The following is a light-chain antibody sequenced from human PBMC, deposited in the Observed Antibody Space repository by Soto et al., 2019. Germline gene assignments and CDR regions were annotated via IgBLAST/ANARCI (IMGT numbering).Light chain of an antibody. CDR1: QSVSSN. V-gene: IGKV3-15*01. Sequence: EIVMTQSPATLSVSPGERATLSCRARQSVSSNLAWYQQKPGQAPRLLSYGASTRSTGIPARFSGSGSGTEFTLTISSLQSEDFAVYYCQQYNNLPPWTFGQGTTVEIK. J-gene: IGKJ1*01. CDR3: QQYNNLPPWT. CDR2: GAS.